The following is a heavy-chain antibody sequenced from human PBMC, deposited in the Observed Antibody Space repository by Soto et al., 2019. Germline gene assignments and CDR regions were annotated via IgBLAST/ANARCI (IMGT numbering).Heavy chain of an antibody. CDR3: ARFEVGATQYYFDY. D-gene: IGHD1-26*01. CDR2: IIPILGIA. CDR1: GGTFSSYT. J-gene: IGHJ4*02. Sequence: ASVKVSCKASGGTFSSYTISWVRQAPGQGLEWMGRIIPILGIANYAQKFQGRVTITADKSMSTAYMELSSLRSEDTAVYYCARFEVGATQYYFDYWGQGTLVTVS. V-gene: IGHV1-69*02.